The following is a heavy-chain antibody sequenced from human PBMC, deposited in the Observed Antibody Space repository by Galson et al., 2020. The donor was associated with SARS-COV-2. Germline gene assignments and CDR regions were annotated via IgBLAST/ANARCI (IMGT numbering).Heavy chain of an antibody. CDR2: IYHSGNT. V-gene: IGHV4-30-2*01. CDR3: ASCYYYAGWDY. Sequence: SETLTLTCAVSGVPLSRGGYSWSWIRPPPGKGLECIGSIYHSGNTYYNPSLKSRVPISVDRSKNQCSLKLSSVTAADKAVYYWASCYYYAGWDYWGQGTLGTVSS. CDR1: GVPLSRGGYS. J-gene: IGHJ4*02. D-gene: IGHD3-22*01.